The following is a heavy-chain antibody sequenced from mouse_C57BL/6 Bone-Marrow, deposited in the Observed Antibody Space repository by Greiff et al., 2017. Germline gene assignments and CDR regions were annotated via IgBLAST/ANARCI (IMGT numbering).Heavy chain of an antibody. V-gene: IGHV1-82*01. D-gene: IGHD2-2*01. CDR1: GYAFSSSW. Sequence: QVQLQQSGPELVKPGASVKISCKASGYAFSSSWMNWVKQRPGKGLEWIGRIYPGDGDTNYNGKFKGKATLTADKSSSTASLQLSSLTSEDSAVYFCARLWLRRDGAWFAYWGQGTLVTVSA. CDR2: IYPGDGDT. J-gene: IGHJ3*01. CDR3: ARLWLRRDGAWFAY.